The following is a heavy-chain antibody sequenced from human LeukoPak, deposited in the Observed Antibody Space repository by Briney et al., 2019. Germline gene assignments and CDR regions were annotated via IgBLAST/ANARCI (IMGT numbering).Heavy chain of an antibody. J-gene: IGHJ4*02. D-gene: IGHD3-9*01. CDR3: ARVMTGYSVLDY. CDR2: ISMSSVYR. Sequence: GGSLRLSCAASGFTFSSYSMSWVRQAPGKGLEWVSYISMSSVYRYYADSVKGRFTISRDNAKNSLYLQMSSLRAEDTAVYYCARVMTGYSVLDYWGQGTLVTVSS. V-gene: IGHV3-21*01. CDR1: GFTFSSYS.